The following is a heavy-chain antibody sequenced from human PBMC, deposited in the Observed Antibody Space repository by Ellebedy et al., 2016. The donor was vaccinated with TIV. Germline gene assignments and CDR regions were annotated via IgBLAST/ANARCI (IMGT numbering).Heavy chain of an antibody. CDR2: IVDDGETT. CDR1: GFTFDDYA. D-gene: IGHD1-26*01. V-gene: IGHV3-43*02. J-gene: IGHJ6*02. CDR3: AKDIGGSYLYFYYGIDV. Sequence: GESLKISCAASGFTFDDYAMHWVRQAPGKGLEWVSLIVDDGETTFYADSVKGRFTISRDNSENSLYLEMNSLRTEDTALYYCAKDIGGSYLYFYYGIDVWGQGTTVTVSS.